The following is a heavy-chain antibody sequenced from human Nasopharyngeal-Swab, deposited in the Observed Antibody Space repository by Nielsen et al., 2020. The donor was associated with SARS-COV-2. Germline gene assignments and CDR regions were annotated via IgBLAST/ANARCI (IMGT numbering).Heavy chain of an antibody. J-gene: IGHJ6*02. CDR2: SRNKANSYTT. D-gene: IGHD6-13*01. V-gene: IGHV3-72*01. CDR1: GFTYSTYA. Sequence: GGSLRLSCVASGFTYSTYAMSWVRLAPGKGLEWVGRSRNKANSYTTEYAASVKGRFTISRDDSKNSLYLQMSSLRTEDTALYYCARDLSSIWTSGLGVWGQGTTVIVSS. CDR3: ARDLSSIWTSGLGV.